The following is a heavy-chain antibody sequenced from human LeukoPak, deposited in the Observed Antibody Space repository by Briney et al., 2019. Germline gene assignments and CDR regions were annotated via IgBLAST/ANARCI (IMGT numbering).Heavy chain of an antibody. CDR2: IKQDGSEK. J-gene: IGHJ6*02. CDR3: ARENTYYYGPGSYFGTYYYYGMDV. CDR1: GFTFSSYW. V-gene: IGHV3-7*01. D-gene: IGHD3-10*01. Sequence: GGSLRLSCAASGFTFSSYWMSWVRQAPGKGLEWVANIKQDGSEKYYVDSVKGRFTISRDNAKNSLYLQMNSLRAEDTAVHYCARENTYYYGPGSYFGTYYYYGMDVWGQGTTVTVSS.